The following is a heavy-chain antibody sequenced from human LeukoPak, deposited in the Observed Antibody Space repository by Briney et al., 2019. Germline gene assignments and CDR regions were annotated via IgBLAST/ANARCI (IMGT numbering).Heavy chain of an antibody. D-gene: IGHD3-10*01. CDR2: ISKDGFNQ. V-gene: IGHV3-30*15. Sequence: HPGGSLRLSCAASGFTFSSYAMYWVRQAPGKGLEWVSLISKDGFNQDHADSVKGRFTISRDNSRDTLYLRMSSLRPEDTAVYYCAREAYYGSGRSRQPSPVWGQGTLVIVSS. CDR3: AREAYYGSGRSRQPSPV. CDR1: GFTFSSYA. J-gene: IGHJ4*02.